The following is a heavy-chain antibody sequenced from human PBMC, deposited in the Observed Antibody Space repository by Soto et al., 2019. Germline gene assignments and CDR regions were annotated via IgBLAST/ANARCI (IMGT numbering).Heavy chain of an antibody. CDR2: ISSSSSYI. D-gene: IGHD3-3*01. CDR3: ARVTIFGVVISFYYGMDV. CDR1: GFTFSSYS. V-gene: IGHV3-21*01. Sequence: GSLRLSCAASGFTFSSYSMNWVRQAPGKGLEWVSSISSSSSYIYYADSVKGRFTISRDNAKNSLYLQMNSLRAEDTAVYYCARVTIFGVVISFYYGMDVWGQGTTVTVSS. J-gene: IGHJ6*02.